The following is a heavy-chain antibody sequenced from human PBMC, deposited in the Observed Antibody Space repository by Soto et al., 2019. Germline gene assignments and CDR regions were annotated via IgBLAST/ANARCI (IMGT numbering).Heavy chain of an antibody. V-gene: IGHV3-48*01. CDR1: GFTFSRYS. J-gene: IGHJ4*02. CDR2: ISSSSNSI. D-gene: IGHD2-2*01. Sequence: EVQLVESGGGLVQPGGSLRLSCAASGFTFSRYSMNWVRQAPGKGLEWVSYISSSSNSIFYADSVKGRFTISRDHAKNSLHLQINSLTAGDPSLSQCARLMECRTTTCIRWDQVTLCTFAS. CDR3: ARLMECRTTTCIR.